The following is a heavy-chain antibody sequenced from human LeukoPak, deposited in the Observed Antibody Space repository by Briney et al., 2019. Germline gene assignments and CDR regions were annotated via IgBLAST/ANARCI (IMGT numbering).Heavy chain of an antibody. Sequence: PGGSLRLSCAASGFTFSNAWMSWVRQAPGKGLEWVGRIKSKTDGGTTDYAAPVKDRFTISRDDSKNTLYLQMNSLKTEDTAVYYCTPFSLTIFNIIPPTDYWGQGTLVTVSS. V-gene: IGHV3-15*01. J-gene: IGHJ4*02. CDR1: GFTFSNAW. CDR3: TPFSLTIFNIIPPTDY. D-gene: IGHD3-3*01. CDR2: IKSKTDGGTT.